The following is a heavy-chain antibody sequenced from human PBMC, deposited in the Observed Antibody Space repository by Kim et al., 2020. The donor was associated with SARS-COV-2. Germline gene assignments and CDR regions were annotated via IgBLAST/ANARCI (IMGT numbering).Heavy chain of an antibody. CDR2: MYYSGTS. D-gene: IGHD3-10*01. V-gene: IGHV4-39*01. CDR3: ARQVVSMIRGVIRHSWFDS. Sequence: SETLSLTCTVSGGSISSSSYYWGWIRQPPGKGLEWIGTMYYSGTSYYNPSLKSRVYVDTSKSQFSLKLTSVTAADTAMYYCARQVVSMIRGVIRHSWFDS. J-gene: IGHJ5*01. CDR1: GGSISSSSYY.